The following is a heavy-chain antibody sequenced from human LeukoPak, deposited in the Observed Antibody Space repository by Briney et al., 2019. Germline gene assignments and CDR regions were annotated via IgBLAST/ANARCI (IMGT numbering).Heavy chain of an antibody. CDR3: ARDRGWIQHDI. V-gene: IGHV3-23*01. CDR2: ISSSGSGGNT. CDR1: GVTLGTYA. J-gene: IGHJ3*02. D-gene: IGHD5-18*01. Sequence: GGSLRLSCAASGVTLGTYAMSWARQAPGKGLEWVSGISSSGSGGNTYYADSVKGRFTISRDNAKNSLFLQMNSLRAEDTAVYYCARDRGWIQHDIWGQGTMVTVSS.